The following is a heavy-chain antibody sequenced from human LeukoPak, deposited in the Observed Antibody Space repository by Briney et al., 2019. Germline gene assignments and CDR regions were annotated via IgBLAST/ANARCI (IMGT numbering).Heavy chain of an antibody. D-gene: IGHD4-23*01. Sequence: GGSLRLSCAASGFTFSSYAMSWVRQAPGKGLEWVSTITGTGDKTYYVDSVKGRFTISSDNSKNTLDLQMNSLRAEDTAVYYCAKRARGNSGAFDYWGQGTLDTVSS. J-gene: IGHJ4*02. CDR1: GFTFSSYA. CDR3: AKRARGNSGAFDY. CDR2: ITGTGDKT. V-gene: IGHV3-23*01.